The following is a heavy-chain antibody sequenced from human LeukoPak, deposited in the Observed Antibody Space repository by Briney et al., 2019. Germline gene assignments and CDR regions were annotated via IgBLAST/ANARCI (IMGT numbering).Heavy chain of an antibody. V-gene: IGHV3-9*01. CDR3: AKSPGEQLSYYGMDV. CDR2: ISWNSGSI. D-gene: IGHD1/OR15-1a*01. Sequence: PGRSLRLSCAASGFTFDDYAMHWVRQAPGKGLEWVSGISWNSGSIGYADSVKGRFTISRDNAKNSLYLQMNSLRAEDTALYYCAKSPGEQLSYYGMDVWGQGTTVTVSS. CDR1: GFTFDDYA. J-gene: IGHJ6*02.